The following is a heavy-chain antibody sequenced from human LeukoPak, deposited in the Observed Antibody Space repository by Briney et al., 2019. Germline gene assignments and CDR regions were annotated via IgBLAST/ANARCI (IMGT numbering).Heavy chain of an antibody. CDR3: ARAHLRGCTGNTCYDDAFDI. CDR1: GFTFGDYP. V-gene: IGHV3-49*04. J-gene: IGHJ3*02. Sequence: GGSLRLSCTASGFTFGDYPMSWVRQAPGKGLYWVGFIRSKAYGGTTEYAASVKGRFTISRDDSKSIAYLQMHGLRTEDTAVYYCARAHLRGCTGNTCYDDAFDIWGQGTMVTVSS. D-gene: IGHD2-2*01. CDR2: IRSKAYGGTT.